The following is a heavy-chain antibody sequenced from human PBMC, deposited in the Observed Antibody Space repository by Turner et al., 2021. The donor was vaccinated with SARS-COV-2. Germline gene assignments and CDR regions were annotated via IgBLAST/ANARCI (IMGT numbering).Heavy chain of an antibody. V-gene: IGHV3-53*02. Sequence: EVQLVETGRGFIQPGGYLGLSCADSGVTVSSNYMSWFRQAPGKGFEWRSLIFSGGRTYYADSVKGRFTISRDNSKNTLYLQMNSLRAEDTAVYYCARDLAVNGMDVWGQGTTVTVSS. CDR2: IFSGGRT. J-gene: IGHJ6*02. CDR1: GVTVSSNY. CDR3: ARDLAVNGMDV.